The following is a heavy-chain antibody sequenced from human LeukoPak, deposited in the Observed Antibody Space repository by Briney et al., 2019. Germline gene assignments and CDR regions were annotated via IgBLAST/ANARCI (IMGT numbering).Heavy chain of an antibody. CDR3: AREGGDYCSGGSCYGNWFDP. CDR1: GFTFSSYW. J-gene: IGHJ5*02. Sequence: GGSLRLSCAASGFTFSSYWMHWVRQAPGKGLVWVSRINSDGSSTSYADSVKGRFTISRDNAKNTLYLQMNSLRAEDTAVYYCAREGGDYCSGGSCYGNWFDPWGQGTLVTVSS. CDR2: INSDGSST. V-gene: IGHV3-74*01. D-gene: IGHD2-15*01.